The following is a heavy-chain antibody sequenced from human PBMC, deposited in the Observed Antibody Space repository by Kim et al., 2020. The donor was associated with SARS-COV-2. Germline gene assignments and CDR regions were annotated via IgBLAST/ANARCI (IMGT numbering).Heavy chain of an antibody. CDR3: AREWGD. CDR2: ITKDGSEK. J-gene: IGHJ1*01. V-gene: IGHV3-7*01. D-gene: IGHD3-16*01. Sequence: GGSLRLSCAASGFTFSNDWMSWVRQAPGKGLEWVANITKDGSEKYYEDSGKGRITISRDNAKNSLYLQMNSLRAEDTAVYYCAREWGDWGHGTLFTASS. CDR1: GFTFSNDW.